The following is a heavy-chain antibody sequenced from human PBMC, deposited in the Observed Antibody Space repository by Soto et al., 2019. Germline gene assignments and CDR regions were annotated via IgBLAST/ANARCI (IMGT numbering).Heavy chain of an antibody. D-gene: IGHD4-17*01. CDR2: INPDGSRT. CDR1: GFTFSSYW. V-gene: IGHV3-74*01. Sequence: EVQLVESGGDLVQPGGSLRLSCAASGFTFSSYWMHWVRQAPGKGLVWVSRINPDGSRTSYADSVKGRFTISRDNAKNTLYLQMNILGAEDTAVYYCARVAVTTYYFDYWGQGTLVTVSS. CDR3: ARVAVTTYYFDY. J-gene: IGHJ4*02.